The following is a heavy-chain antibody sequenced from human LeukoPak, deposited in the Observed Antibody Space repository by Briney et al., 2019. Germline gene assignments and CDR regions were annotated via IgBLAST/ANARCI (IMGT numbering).Heavy chain of an antibody. CDR2: INPNSGGT. CDR3: ANRGFLEWLLPFDY. J-gene: IGHJ4*02. CDR1: GYTFTGYY. Sequence: ASVKVSCKASGYTFTGYYMHWVRQAPGQGLEWMGWINPNSGGTNYAQKFQGRVTMTRDTSISTAYMELSRLRSDDTAVYYCANRGFLEWLLPFDYWGQGALVTVSS. V-gene: IGHV1-2*02. D-gene: IGHD3-3*01.